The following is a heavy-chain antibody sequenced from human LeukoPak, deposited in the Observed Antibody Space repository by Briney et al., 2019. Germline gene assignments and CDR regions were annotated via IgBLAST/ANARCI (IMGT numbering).Heavy chain of an antibody. V-gene: IGHV3-23*01. CDR1: GFTFSSYE. D-gene: IGHD4-17*01. J-gene: IGHJ4*02. Sequence: PGGSLRLSCAASGFTFSSYEMNWVRQAPGKGLEWVSAISGSGTSTYYSDSVKGRFTISRDNSKHMLYLQMNSLRAEDTAVYYCTKGPRSIDYWGQGTLVTVSS. CDR3: TKGPRSIDY. CDR2: ISGSGTST.